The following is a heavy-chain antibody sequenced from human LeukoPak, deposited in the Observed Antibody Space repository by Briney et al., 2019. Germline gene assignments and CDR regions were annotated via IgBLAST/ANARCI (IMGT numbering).Heavy chain of an antibody. J-gene: IGHJ4*02. CDR1: GYTFTGYY. V-gene: IGHV1-2*02. D-gene: IGHD3-10*01. Sequence: AASVKVSCKASGYTFTGYYMHWVRQAPGQGLEWMGWINPNSGGTNYAQKFQGRVTMTRDTSISTAYMELSRLRSDDTAVYYCARVRWRYYGSPVGLGYWGQGTLVTVSS. CDR3: ARVRWRYYGSPVGLGY. CDR2: INPNSGGT.